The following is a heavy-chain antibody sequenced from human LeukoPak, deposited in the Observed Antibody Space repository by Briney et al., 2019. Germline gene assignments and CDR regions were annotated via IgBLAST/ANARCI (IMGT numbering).Heavy chain of an antibody. J-gene: IGHJ6*02. CDR1: GFTFSSYA. Sequence: GGSLRLSCAASGFTFSSYAMHWVRQAPGKGLEGVAVISYDGSNKYYADSVKGRFTISRDNSKNTLYLQMNSLRAEDTAVYYCARDIDYDSSGYPASYGMDVWGQGTTVTVSS. CDR3: ARDIDYDSSGYPASYGMDV. V-gene: IGHV3-30-3*01. CDR2: ISYDGSNK. D-gene: IGHD3-22*01.